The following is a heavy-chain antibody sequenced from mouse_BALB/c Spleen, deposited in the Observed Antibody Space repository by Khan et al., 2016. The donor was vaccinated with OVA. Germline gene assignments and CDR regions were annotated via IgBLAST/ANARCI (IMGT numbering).Heavy chain of an antibody. Sequence: VQLKESGAELAKPGASVKMSCKASGYTFTSYWMHWVKQRPGQGLEWIGYINPSTGYTEYNQKFKDKATLTADKSSSTAYMQLSSLTSEDSAVXYCANHGSSSSWFTYWGQGTLVTVSA. J-gene: IGHJ3*01. CDR1: GYTFTSYW. CDR2: INPSTGYT. CDR3: ANHGSSSSWFTY. V-gene: IGHV1-7*01. D-gene: IGHD1-1*01.